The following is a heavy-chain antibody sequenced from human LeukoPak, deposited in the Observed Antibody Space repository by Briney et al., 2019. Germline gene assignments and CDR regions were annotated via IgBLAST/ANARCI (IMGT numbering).Heavy chain of an antibody. CDR1: GGSFSGYY. Sequence: ASETLSLTCAVHGGSFSGYYWSWIRQPPGKGVEWIGEINLSGSTNYNPSLKSRVTISVDTSKNQFSLKLSSVTAADTAGYYCARGSGDLVVNVRAFDIWGQGTMVTVSS. CDR2: INLSGST. D-gene: IGHD3-9*01. J-gene: IGHJ3*02. V-gene: IGHV4-34*01. CDR3: ARGSGDLVVNVRAFDI.